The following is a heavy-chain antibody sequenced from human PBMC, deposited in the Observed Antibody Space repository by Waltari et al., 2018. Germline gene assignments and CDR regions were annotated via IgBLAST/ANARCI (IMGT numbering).Heavy chain of an antibody. V-gene: IGHV3-23*01. CDR2: ISGSGGST. J-gene: IGHJ6*04. D-gene: IGHD3-3*01. CDR3: AKADVLRFLEWSRPLDV. CDR1: GFTFSSYA. Sequence: EVQLLESGGGLVQPGGSLRLSCAASGFTFSSYAMSWVRQAPGKGLEWVSAISGSGGSTYYAGSVKGRFTISRDNSKNTLYLQMNSLRAEDTAVYYCAKADVLRFLEWSRPLDVWGKGTTVTISS.